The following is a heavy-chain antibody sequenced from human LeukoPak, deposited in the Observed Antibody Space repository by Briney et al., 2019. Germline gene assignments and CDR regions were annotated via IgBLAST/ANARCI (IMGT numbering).Heavy chain of an antibody. CDR3: ARAYSSGWFDFDY. CDR2: MNPNSGNT. J-gene: IGHJ4*02. D-gene: IGHD6-19*01. V-gene: IGHV1-8*01. CDR1: GGTFSGYA. Sequence: ASVKVSCKASGGTFSGYAISWVRQAPGQGLEWMGWMNPNSGNTGYAQKFQGRVTITRNNSISTAYMDLSSLTSDDTAVYYCARAYSSGWFDFDYWGQGTLVTVSS.